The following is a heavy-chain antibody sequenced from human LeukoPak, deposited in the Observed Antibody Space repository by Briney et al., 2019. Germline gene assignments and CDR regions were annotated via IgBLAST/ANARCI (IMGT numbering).Heavy chain of an antibody. CDR1: GGSISSSSYY. CDR2: IYYSGST. V-gene: IGHV4-39*07. J-gene: IGHJ4*02. Sequence: PSETLSLTCTVSGGSISSSSYYWGWIRQPPGKWLEWIGSIYYSGSTYYNPSLKSRVTISVDTSKNQFSLKLSSVTAADTAVYYCARREIAGAGRGSFDYWGQGTLVTVSS. D-gene: IGHD6-13*01. CDR3: ARREIAGAGRGSFDY.